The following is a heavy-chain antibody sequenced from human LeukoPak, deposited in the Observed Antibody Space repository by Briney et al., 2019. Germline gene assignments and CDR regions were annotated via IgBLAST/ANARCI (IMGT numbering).Heavy chain of an antibody. D-gene: IGHD3-3*01. CDR2: IRYDGSNK. CDR1: GFTFSSYG. V-gene: IGHV3-30*02. Sequence: GGSLRLSCAASGFTFSSYGMHWVRQAPGKGLEWVAFIRYDGSNKYYADSVKGRFTISRDNSKNTLYLQMNSLRAEDTAVYYCAKVLRFLEWLTPFDYWGQGTLVTVSS. CDR3: AKVLRFLEWLTPFDY. J-gene: IGHJ4*02.